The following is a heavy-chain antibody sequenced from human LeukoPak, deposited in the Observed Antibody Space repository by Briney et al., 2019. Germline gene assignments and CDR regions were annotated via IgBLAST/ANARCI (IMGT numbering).Heavy chain of an antibody. CDR2: IYTSGST. CDR1: GGSISSYY. V-gene: IGHV4-4*07. J-gene: IGHJ6*03. Sequence: SETLSLTCTVSGGSISSYYWSWIRQPAGKGLEWIGRIYTSGSTNYNPSLKSRVTMSVDTSKNQFSLKLSSVTAADTAVYYCAGEVYYSNYYYYYYYMDVWGKRTTVTVSS. CDR3: AGEVYYSNYYYYYYYMDV. D-gene: IGHD4-11*01.